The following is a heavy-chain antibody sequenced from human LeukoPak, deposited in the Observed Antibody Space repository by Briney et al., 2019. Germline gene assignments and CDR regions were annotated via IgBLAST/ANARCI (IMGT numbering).Heavy chain of an antibody. CDR3: ARGAGYCSSTNCHLWFDY. V-gene: IGHV3-7*01. Sequence: PGGSLRLSCAASGFTFSSYWMVWVRQAPGKGLEWVASIKQDGSEKYYVDSMKGRFTISRDNAKNSLYLQMNSLRAEDTAVYYCARGAGYCSSTNCHLWFDYWGQGALVTVSS. CDR2: IKQDGSEK. J-gene: IGHJ4*02. D-gene: IGHD2-2*01. CDR1: GFTFSSYW.